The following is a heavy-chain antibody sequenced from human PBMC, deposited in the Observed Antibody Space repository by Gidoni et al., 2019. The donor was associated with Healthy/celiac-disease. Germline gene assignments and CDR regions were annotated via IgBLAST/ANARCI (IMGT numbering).Heavy chain of an antibody. J-gene: IGHJ5*02. CDR3: ARVKKSIVVVPAAIRGWFDP. CDR2: IIPIVGTA. D-gene: IGHD2-2*01. CDR1: GGTFSSYA. Sequence: QVQLVQSGAEVKKPGSSVKVSYKASGGTFSSYAISWVGRAPGQGLEWMGGIIPIVGTANDAQKFQGRVTITADESTSTAYMELSSLRSEDTAVYYCARVKKSIVVVPAAIRGWFDPWGQGTLVTVSS. V-gene: IGHV1-69*01.